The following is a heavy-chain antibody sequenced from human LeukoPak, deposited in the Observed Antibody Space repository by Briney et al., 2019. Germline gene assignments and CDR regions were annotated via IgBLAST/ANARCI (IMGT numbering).Heavy chain of an antibody. CDR1: GGSISSGNFY. V-gene: IGHV4-30-4*01. CDR2: IFYLGST. Sequence: PSETLSLTCTVSGGSISSGNFYGSWIRQPPGKGLEWIGYIFYLGSTYYNLSLKSRVTMSVDTSKNQFSLILRSVTAADTAVYYCARKYPDHWFDPWGQGTLVTVSS. J-gene: IGHJ5*02. D-gene: IGHD6-6*01. CDR3: ARKYPDHWFDP.